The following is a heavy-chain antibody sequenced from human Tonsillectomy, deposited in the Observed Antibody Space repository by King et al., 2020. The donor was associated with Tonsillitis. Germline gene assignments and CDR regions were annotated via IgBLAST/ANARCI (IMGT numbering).Heavy chain of an antibody. V-gene: IGHV3-53*01. CDR3: ASGRDHYDSNGYSSGLDY. CDR2: IYSGGST. D-gene: IGHD3-22*01. Sequence: VQLVESGGGLIQRGGSLRLSCAASGFIVSNNCMNWVRQAPGKGLEWVSVIYSGGSTYYADSVKGRFTISRDNSKNTLFLEMKSLRVEDTAVYYCASGRDHYDSNGYSSGLDYWGQGTLVTVSS. CDR1: GFIVSNNC. J-gene: IGHJ4*02.